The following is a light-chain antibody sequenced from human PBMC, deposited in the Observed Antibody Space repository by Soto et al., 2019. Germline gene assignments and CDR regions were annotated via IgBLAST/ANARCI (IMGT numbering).Light chain of an antibody. CDR3: EQYNSYYS. Sequence: DIQMTQSPSTLSASIRDRVTITCRAIQSISRWLAWYQQRPGRAPNLLIYDASTLASGVPSRFSGSGSGTEFTLTISSLQPDDSATYYCEQYNSYYSFVQGTKLEIK. V-gene: IGKV1-5*01. CDR1: QSISRW. J-gene: IGKJ2*03. CDR2: DAS.